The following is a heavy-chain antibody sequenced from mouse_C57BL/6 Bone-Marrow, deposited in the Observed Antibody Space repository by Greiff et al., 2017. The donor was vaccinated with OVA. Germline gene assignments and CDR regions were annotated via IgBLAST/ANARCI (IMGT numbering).Heavy chain of an antibody. CDR2: ISPVSGIT. CDR1: GYTFTSYW. Sequence: QVQLQQPGAELVKPGASVKMSCKASGYTFTSYWITWVKQRPGQGLEWLVAISPVSGITYSNENFKSKATLTVDTSSSTASRQLSSLTSDDSAVYYCARKGYGYDAWFAYWGQGTLVTVAA. D-gene: IGHD2-2*01. V-gene: IGHV1-55*01. CDR3: ARKGYGYDAWFAY. J-gene: IGHJ3*01.